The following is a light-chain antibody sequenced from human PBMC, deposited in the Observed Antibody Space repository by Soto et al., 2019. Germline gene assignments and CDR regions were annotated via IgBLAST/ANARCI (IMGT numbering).Light chain of an antibody. Sequence: ETVLTQSPSTLSFAPAESATLSCRASQSVSTYLAWYQPKPGQAPRLLIYDASNRVTGIPARFRGSGSGTDFTLTISSLEPDDFAVYYCQQRSNWQITFGQGSRLEIK. V-gene: IGKV3-11*01. CDR3: QQRSNWQIT. J-gene: IGKJ5*01. CDR1: QSVSTY. CDR2: DAS.